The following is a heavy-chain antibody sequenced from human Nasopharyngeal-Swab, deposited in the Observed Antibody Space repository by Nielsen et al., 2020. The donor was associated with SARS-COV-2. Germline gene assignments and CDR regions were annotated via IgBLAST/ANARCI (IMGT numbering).Heavy chain of an antibody. V-gene: IGHV3-11*04. J-gene: IGHJ6*02. D-gene: IGHD3-3*01. CDR3: AREGRFLDYYYYYGMDV. CDR2: ISNSGSTI. Sequence: RQAPGKGLEWVSYISNSGSTIYYADSVKGRFTISRDNAKNSLYLQMNSLRAEDTAVYYCAREGRFLDYYYYYGMDVWGQGTTVTVSS.